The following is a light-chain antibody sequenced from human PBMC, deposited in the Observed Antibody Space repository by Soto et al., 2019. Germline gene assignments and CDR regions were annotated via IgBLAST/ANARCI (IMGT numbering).Light chain of an antibody. CDR2: GVS. Sequence: EIELTPSPDTLPRPQGARAAXSCRASQTVTSGYLAWYQQKPGQAHRLLIYGVSTGATGIPDRFSGSGSGTDFTLTISRLEPEDFAVYFCQVYDSSSKAFGEGPKV. CDR3: QVYDSSSKA. J-gene: IGKJ1*01. CDR1: QTVTSGY. V-gene: IGKV3-20*01.